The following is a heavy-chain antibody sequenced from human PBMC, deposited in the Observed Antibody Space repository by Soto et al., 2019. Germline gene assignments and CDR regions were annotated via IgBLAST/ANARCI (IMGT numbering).Heavy chain of an antibody. CDR1: GGSFSCYY. J-gene: IGHJ4*02. V-gene: IGHV4-34*01. CDR2: IDHSGST. Sequence: SETLCLTCAVYGGSFSCYYWSWIRQPPGKGLEWIGEIDHSGSTNYNPSLKSRVTISVDTSKNQFSLKLSSVTAADTAVYYCAREESYYGSGSYYPDYWGQGTLVTVSS. CDR3: AREESYYGSGSYYPDY. D-gene: IGHD3-10*01.